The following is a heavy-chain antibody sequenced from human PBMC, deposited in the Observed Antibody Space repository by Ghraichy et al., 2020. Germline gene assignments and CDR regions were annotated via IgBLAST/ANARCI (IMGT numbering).Heavy chain of an antibody. Sequence: SQTLSLTCTVSGGSFSSYYWSWIRQPAGKGLEWIGRIYPSGTPNYNPSLRSRLTMSVDTSKNQFSLNVRSVTAADTAVYYCARGAASASHYFGYWGQGTLVTVSS. CDR2: IYPSGTP. CDR3: ARGAASASHYFGY. D-gene: IGHD1-26*01. J-gene: IGHJ4*02. V-gene: IGHV4-4*07. CDR1: GGSFSSYY.